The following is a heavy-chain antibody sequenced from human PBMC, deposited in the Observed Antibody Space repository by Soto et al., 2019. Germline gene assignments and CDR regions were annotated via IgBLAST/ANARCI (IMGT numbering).Heavy chain of an antibody. CDR1: GYTFTGYY. CDR2: INPNSGGT. Sequence: QVQLVQSGAEVKKPGASVKVSCKASGYTFTGYYIHWVRQAPGQGLEWMGWINPNSGGTNYAQKFQGWVTMTRDTSISTAYMELSRLRSDDTAVYYCARVTTYTMVRGVMSYYFDYWGQGTLVTVSS. J-gene: IGHJ4*02. V-gene: IGHV1-2*04. CDR3: ARVTTYTMVRGVMSYYFDY. D-gene: IGHD3-10*01.